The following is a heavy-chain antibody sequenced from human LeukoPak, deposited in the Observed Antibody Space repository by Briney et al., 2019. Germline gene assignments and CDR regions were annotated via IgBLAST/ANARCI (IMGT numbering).Heavy chain of an antibody. CDR2: IIPIFGIA. Sequence: GASVKVSCKASGGTFSSYAISWVRQAPGQGPEWMGRIIPIFGIANYAQTFQGRVTITADKSTSTAYMELSSLRSEDTAVYYCSSSIVVVPAAMKGNWFDPWGQGTLVTVSS. V-gene: IGHV1-69*04. CDR1: GGTFSSYA. J-gene: IGHJ5*02. CDR3: SSSIVVVPAAMKGNWFDP. D-gene: IGHD2-2*01.